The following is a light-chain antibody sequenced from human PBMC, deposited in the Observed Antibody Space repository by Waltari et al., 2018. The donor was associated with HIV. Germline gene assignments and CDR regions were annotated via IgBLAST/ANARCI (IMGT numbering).Light chain of an antibody. CDR1: HSVTNF. CDR3: QQRSNWPS. CDR2: DAS. Sequence: EIVLTQSPGTLSLSPGERATPSCRASHSVTNFLAWYQQKPGQAPRLPIYDASTRAAGIPARVSGSGSGTDFTLTISILEPEDFAVYYCQQRSNWPSFGQGTRLDI. J-gene: IGKJ2*03. V-gene: IGKV3-11*01.